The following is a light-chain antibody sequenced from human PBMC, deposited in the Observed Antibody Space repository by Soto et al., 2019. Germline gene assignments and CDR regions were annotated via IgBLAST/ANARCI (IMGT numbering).Light chain of an antibody. CDR2: EVS. CDR1: SSDFGSHNL. Sequence: QSALTQPASVSGSPGQSITISCTGTSSDFGSHNLVSWYQHEPGKAPKFLIYEVSKRPSGISTRFSGSKSGNTASLTISGLQADDEADYYCCSYAGSVLFGGGIKLTVL. J-gene: IGLJ2*01. CDR3: CSYAGSVL. V-gene: IGLV2-23*02.